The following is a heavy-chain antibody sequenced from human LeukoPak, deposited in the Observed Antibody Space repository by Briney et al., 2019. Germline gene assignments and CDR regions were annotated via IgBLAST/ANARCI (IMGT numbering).Heavy chain of an antibody. Sequence: GGSLRLSCAASGFTFSSYAMSWVRQAPGKGLEWVSAISGSGGSTYYADSVKGRFTISRDNSKNTLYLQMNSPRAEDTAVYYCAKGPYYDFWTSLFDYWGQGTLVTVSS. CDR1: GFTFSSYA. CDR2: ISGSGGST. V-gene: IGHV3-23*01. D-gene: IGHD3-3*01. CDR3: AKGPYYDFWTSLFDY. J-gene: IGHJ4*02.